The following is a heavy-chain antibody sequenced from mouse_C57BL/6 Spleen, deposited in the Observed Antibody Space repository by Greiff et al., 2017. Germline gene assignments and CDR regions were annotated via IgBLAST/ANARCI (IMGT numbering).Heavy chain of an antibody. CDR3: TSGDSSGYGY. CDR1: GFNIKDDY. D-gene: IGHD3-2*02. J-gene: IGHJ2*01. V-gene: IGHV14-4*01. Sequence: EVKLQESGAELVRPGASVKLSCTASGFNIKDDYMHWVKQRPEQGLEWIGWIDPENGDTEYASKFQGKATITADTSSNTAYLQLSSLTSEDTAVYYCTSGDSSGYGYWGQGTTLTVSS. CDR2: IDPENGDT.